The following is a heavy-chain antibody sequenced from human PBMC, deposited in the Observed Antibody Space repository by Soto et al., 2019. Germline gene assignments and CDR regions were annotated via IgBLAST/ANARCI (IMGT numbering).Heavy chain of an antibody. V-gene: IGHV3-33*01. J-gene: IGHJ4*02. D-gene: IGHD6-13*01. CDR1: GFSFSSYD. CDR3: ARGYSSSRDLGY. CDR2: IWYDGSNK. Sequence: QVQLVESGGGVFQPGTSLRLSCAASGFSFSSYDIHWVRQAPGKGLEWVAVIWYDGSNKYYADSVKGRFIISRDNSKNTLYLQMNSLRADDTAVYYCARGYSSSRDLGYWGQGTLVTVSS.